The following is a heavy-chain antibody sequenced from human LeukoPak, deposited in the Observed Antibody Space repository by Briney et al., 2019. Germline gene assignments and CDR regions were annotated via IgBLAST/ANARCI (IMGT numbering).Heavy chain of an antibody. CDR2: ISYDGSNK. Sequence: PGGSLRLSCAASGFTFSSYAMHWVRQAPGKGLEWVAVISYDGSNKYYADSVKGRFTISRDNSKNTLYLQMNSLRAEDTALYYCAKGYSNLIGYYYMDVWGKGTTVTVSS. CDR1: GFTFSSYA. V-gene: IGHV3-30*04. J-gene: IGHJ6*03. D-gene: IGHD4-11*01. CDR3: AKGYSNLIGYYYMDV.